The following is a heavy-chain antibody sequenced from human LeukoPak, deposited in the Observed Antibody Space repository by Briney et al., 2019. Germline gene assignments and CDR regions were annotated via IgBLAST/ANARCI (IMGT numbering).Heavy chain of an antibody. CDR1: GGSISSGGYY. Sequence: SETLSLTCTVSGGSISSGGYYWSWIRQHPGKGLEWIGYIYYSGSTYYNPSLKSRVTISVDTSKNQFSLKLSSVTAADTAVYYCATEAPAARDYWGQGTLVTVSS. V-gene: IGHV4-31*03. CDR2: IYYSGST. J-gene: IGHJ4*02. CDR3: ATEAPAARDY. D-gene: IGHD2-2*01.